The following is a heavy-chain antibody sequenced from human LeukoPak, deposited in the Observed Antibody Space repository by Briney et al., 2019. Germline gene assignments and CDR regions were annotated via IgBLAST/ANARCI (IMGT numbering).Heavy chain of an antibody. V-gene: IGHV3-9*01. CDR1: GFTFDDYA. D-gene: IGHD3-22*01. J-gene: IGHJ4*02. CDR3: AKDRDYDSRGHFDY. CDR2: ISWNSDSI. Sequence: GGSLRLSCAASGFTFDDYAMLWVRQAPGKGLEWVSGISWNSDSIAYADSVKGRFTISRDNAKNSLYLQMNSLRAEDTALYYCAKDRDYDSRGHFDYWGQGTLVTVSS.